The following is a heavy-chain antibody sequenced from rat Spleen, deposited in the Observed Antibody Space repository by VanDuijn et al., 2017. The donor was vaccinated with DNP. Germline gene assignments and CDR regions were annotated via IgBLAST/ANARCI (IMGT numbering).Heavy chain of an antibody. Sequence: QVQLQQSGAELAEPGSSVKISCKTSGYTFTNYYIGWIKQTTGQGLEYIGYINRGSGGTNYNEKFKGKATLTVDRSSSTAFMQLSSLTPDDSAVYYCARGASGVWFVYWGQGTLVTVSS. D-gene: IGHD4-3*01. CDR1: GYTFTNYY. V-gene: IGHV1-43*01. J-gene: IGHJ3*01. CDR3: ARGASGVWFVY. CDR2: INRGSGGT.